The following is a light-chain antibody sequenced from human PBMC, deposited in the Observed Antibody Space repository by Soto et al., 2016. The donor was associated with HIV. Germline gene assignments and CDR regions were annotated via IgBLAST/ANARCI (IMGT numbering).Light chain of an antibody. CDR1: QSINSY. CDR2: AAS. Sequence: DIQMAQSPSSLSASIGDRVSVTCRASQSINSYLSWYQQKLGKAPKLLIYAASSLQSGVPSRFSGSGSGTYFTLTISSLQPEDFATYYCQQTYSSPLTFGGGPRWRS. CDR3: QQTYSSPLT. V-gene: IGKV1-39*01. J-gene: IGKJ4*01.